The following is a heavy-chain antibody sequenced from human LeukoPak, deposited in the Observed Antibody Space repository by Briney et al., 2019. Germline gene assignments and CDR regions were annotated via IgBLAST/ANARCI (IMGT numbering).Heavy chain of an antibody. CDR2: MNPNSGNT. D-gene: IGHD3-3*01. CDR1: GYTFTSYD. CDR3: ARGRITIFGRATGYYYGMDV. J-gene: IGHJ6*02. Sequence: ASVKVSCKASGYTFTSYDINWVRQATGQGLEWMGWMNPNSGNTGYAQKFQGRVTMTRNTSISTAYMELSSLRSEDTAVYYCARGRITIFGRATGYYYGMDVWGQGTTVTVPS. V-gene: IGHV1-8*01.